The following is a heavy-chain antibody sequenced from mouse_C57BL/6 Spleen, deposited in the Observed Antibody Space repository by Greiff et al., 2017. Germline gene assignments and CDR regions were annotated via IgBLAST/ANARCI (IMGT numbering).Heavy chain of an antibody. D-gene: IGHD2-4*01. CDR1: GFNINNTY. J-gene: IGHJ3*01. Sequence: EVKLQESVAELVRPGASVKLSCTASGFNINNTYMHWVKQRPEQSLEWIGRIDPANGNTKYAPKFQGKATLTADTSSNTAYLQLSSLTSEDTAIYYCARVYCNYEDWFAYWGQGTLVTVSA. CDR2: IDPANGNT. CDR3: ARVYCNYEDWFAY. V-gene: IGHV14-3*01.